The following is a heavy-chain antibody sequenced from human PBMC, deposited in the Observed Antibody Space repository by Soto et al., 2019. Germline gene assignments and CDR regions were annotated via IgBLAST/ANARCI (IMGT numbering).Heavy chain of an antibody. CDR3: ASRSVVADNRDPGVAFDI. V-gene: IGHV1-69*02. J-gene: IGHJ3*02. CDR1: GGTFSSYT. D-gene: IGHD2-15*01. Sequence: QVQLVQSGAEVKKPGSSVKVSCKASGGTFSSYTISWVRQAPGQGLEWLGRIIPILGIANYAQKFQGRVAITVDKSTSTAYMELSSLTSGDTAVYFCASRSVVADNRDPGVAFDIWGPGTMVTVSS. CDR2: IIPILGIA.